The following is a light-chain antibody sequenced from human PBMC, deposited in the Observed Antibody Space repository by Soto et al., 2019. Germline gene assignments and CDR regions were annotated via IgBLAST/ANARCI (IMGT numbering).Light chain of an antibody. Sequence: DIKKSQYPSSLPASVEDRVTITCRTSQTISNYLNLYQQKTGKATKFLIYAASSLQSGVPSRFSGSGAGADFILTISSLQPEDFSDYYCQQSYSTLRITFGQGTRLEIK. CDR3: QQSYSTLRIT. V-gene: IGKV1-39*01. CDR2: AAS. CDR1: QTISNY. J-gene: IGKJ5*01.